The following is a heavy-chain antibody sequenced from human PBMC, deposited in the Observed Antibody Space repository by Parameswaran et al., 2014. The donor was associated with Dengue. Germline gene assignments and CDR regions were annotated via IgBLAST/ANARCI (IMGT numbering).Heavy chain of an antibody. CDR2: INPSGGST. Sequence: WVRQAPGQGLEWMGIINPSGGSTSYAQKFQGRVTMTRDTSTSTVYMELSSLRSEDTAVYYCARAYYDFWSGFRVGKYYFDYWGQGTLVTVSS. D-gene: IGHD3-3*01. CDR3: ARAYYDFWSGFRVGKYYFDY. J-gene: IGHJ4*02. V-gene: IGHV1-46*03.